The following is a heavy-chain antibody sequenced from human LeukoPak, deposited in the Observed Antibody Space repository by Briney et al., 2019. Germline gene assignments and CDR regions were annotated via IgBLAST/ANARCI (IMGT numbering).Heavy chain of an antibody. V-gene: IGHV4-39*07. CDR1: GGSISSSSYY. Sequence: PSETLSLTCTVSGGSISSSSYYWGWIRQPSGKGLEWIGSIYYSGSTYYNPSLKSRVTISVDTSQNQFSLKLSSVTAADTAVYYCASRKLGNDYWGQGTLVTVSS. J-gene: IGHJ4*02. CDR3: ASRKLGNDY. CDR2: IYYSGST. D-gene: IGHD7-27*01.